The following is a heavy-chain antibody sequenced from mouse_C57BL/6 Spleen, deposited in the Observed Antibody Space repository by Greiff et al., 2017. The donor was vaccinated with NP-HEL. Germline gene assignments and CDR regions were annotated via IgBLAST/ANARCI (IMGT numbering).Heavy chain of an antibody. J-gene: IGHJ2*01. Sequence: DVMLVESGGGLVKPGGSLKLSCAASGFTFSDYGMHWVRQAPEKGLEWVAYISSGSSTIYYADTVKGRFTISRDNAKNTLFLQMTSLRSEDTAMYYCASSPYYYGSSYFDYWGQGTTLTVSS. D-gene: IGHD1-1*01. CDR2: ISSGSSTI. CDR3: ASSPYYYGSSYFDY. CDR1: GFTFSDYG. V-gene: IGHV5-17*01.